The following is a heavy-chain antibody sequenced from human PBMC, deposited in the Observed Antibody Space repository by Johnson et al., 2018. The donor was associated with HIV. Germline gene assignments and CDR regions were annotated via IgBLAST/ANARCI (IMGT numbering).Heavy chain of an antibody. V-gene: IGHV3-30*02. D-gene: IGHD3-10*01. CDR1: GFTFSSYG. J-gene: IGHJ3*01. Sequence: QVQLVESGGGVVQPGGSLRLSCAASGFTFSSYGMHWVRQAPGKGLEWVAFIRYDGSNKYYADSVKGRFTISRDSSKNTVYLQMNNLRAEDTAVYNCARGVRGVIIDWGQGTMVAVSS. CDR3: ARGVRGVIID. CDR2: IRYDGSNK.